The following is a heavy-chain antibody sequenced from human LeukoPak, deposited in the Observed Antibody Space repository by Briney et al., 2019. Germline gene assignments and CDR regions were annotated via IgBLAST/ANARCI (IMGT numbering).Heavy chain of an antibody. CDR2: IIPIFGTA. V-gene: IGHV1-69*01. Sequence: SVKVSCKASGGTFSSYAISWVRQAPGQGLEWMGGIIPIFGTANYAQKFQGRVTITADESTSTAYMELSSLRSEDTAVYYCAREESSRLSAWFDPWGQGTLVTVSS. CDR1: GGTFSSYA. D-gene: IGHD6-13*01. CDR3: AREESSRLSAWFDP. J-gene: IGHJ5*02.